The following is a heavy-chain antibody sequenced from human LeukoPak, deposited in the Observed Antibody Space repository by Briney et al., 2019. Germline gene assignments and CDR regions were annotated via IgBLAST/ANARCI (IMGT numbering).Heavy chain of an antibody. Sequence: PGGSLRLSCAASAFTFSSYAMHCVRQAPGKGLEWVAAISYDGSNKYYADSVKGRFTISRDNSKNTLYLQMNSLRAEDTAVYYCAREWIGYSGYELDAFDIWGQGTMVTVSS. V-gene: IGHV3-30-3*01. D-gene: IGHD5-12*01. CDR1: AFTFSSYA. J-gene: IGHJ3*02. CDR3: AREWIGYSGYELDAFDI. CDR2: ISYDGSNK.